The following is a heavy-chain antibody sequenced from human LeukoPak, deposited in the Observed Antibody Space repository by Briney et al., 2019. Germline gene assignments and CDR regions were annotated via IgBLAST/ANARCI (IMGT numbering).Heavy chain of an antibody. CDR1: GFIFSSYA. CDR2: ISKSGGST. D-gene: IGHD5-18*01. Sequence: GGSLRLSCAASGFIFSSYAMNWVRQAPGKGLEWVSSISKSGGSTYYADSVKGRFTFSRDNSKNTLYLQMNSLRVEDTAVYYCAKRDSAGLYYFEYWSQGTLVTVSS. V-gene: IGHV3-23*01. J-gene: IGHJ4*02. CDR3: AKRDSAGLYYFEY.